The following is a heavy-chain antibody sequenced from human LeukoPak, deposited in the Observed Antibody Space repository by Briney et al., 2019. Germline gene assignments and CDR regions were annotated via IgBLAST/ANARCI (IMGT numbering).Heavy chain of an antibody. CDR3: ARDQYDSSGFDY. V-gene: IGHV3-30*03. D-gene: IGHD3-22*01. CDR1: GFTFSSSG. CDR2: ISYDGSNK. Sequence: PGGSLRLSCAASGFTFSSSGMHWVRQAPGKGLEWVAVISYDGSNKYYADSVKGRFTISRDNSKNTLYLQMNSLRAEDTAVYYCARDQYDSSGFDYWGQGTLVTVSS. J-gene: IGHJ4*02.